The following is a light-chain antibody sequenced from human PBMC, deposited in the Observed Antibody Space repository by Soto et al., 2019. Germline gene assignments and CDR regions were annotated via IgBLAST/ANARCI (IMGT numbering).Light chain of an antibody. Sequence: DIPMTQSPSSLSASVGDRVTITCQASQDITNHLHWYQQKPGKAPKLLIYDASNLETGVPSRFSGSGFGTDFTFIINNLQPEDFATYFCQHCHILPWTFGQGTKVESK. V-gene: IGKV1-33*01. CDR2: DAS. CDR1: QDITNH. J-gene: IGKJ1*01. CDR3: QHCHILPWT.